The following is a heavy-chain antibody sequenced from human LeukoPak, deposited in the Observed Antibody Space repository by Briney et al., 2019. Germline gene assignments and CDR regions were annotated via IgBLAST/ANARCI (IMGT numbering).Heavy chain of an antibody. CDR2: IYSGGNT. CDR1: GFTFSNAW. D-gene: IGHD3-10*01. Sequence: GGSLRLSCAASGFTFSNAWMSWVRQAPGKGLEWVSIIYSGGNTYYADSVKGRFTISRDNSKNTLYLQMNSLRAEDTAVFYCVGWVGHWGQGTLVTVSS. CDR3: VGWVGH. V-gene: IGHV3-53*01. J-gene: IGHJ4*02.